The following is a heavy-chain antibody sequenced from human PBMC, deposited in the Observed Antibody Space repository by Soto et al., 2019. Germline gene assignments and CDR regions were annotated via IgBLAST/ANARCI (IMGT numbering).Heavy chain of an antibody. Sequence: ASVKVSCKASGYTFTSYDINWVRQATGQGLEWMGWMNPNSGNTGYAQKFQGRVTMTRNTSISTAYMELSSLRSEDTAVYYCAREHIVVVTARGSDPRGQGPLVTVSS. CDR3: AREHIVVVTARGSDP. V-gene: IGHV1-8*01. CDR1: GYTFTSYD. CDR2: MNPNSGNT. D-gene: IGHD2-21*02. J-gene: IGHJ5*02.